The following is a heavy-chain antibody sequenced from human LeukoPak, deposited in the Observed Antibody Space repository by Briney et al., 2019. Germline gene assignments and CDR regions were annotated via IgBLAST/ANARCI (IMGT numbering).Heavy chain of an antibody. CDR3: ARSVEGYWFDP. Sequence: SKTLSLTCTVSGGSISSYYWSWIRQPPGKGLEWIGYIYTSGSTNYNPSLKSRVTISVDTSKNQFSLKLSSVTAADTAVYYCARSVEGYWFDPWGQGTLVTVSS. CDR2: IYTSGST. V-gene: IGHV4-4*09. J-gene: IGHJ5*02. D-gene: IGHD5/OR15-5a*01. CDR1: GGSISSYY.